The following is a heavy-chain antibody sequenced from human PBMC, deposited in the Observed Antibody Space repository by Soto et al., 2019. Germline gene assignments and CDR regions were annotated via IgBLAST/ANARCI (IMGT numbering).Heavy chain of an antibody. CDR1: GFTFSTYG. D-gene: IGHD6-13*01. CDR3: ARPLEQHQLGFGMDV. J-gene: IGHJ6*01. Sequence: WGSLRLSCAASGFTFSTYGMRWVRQAPGKGLEWVAVIWYDGSKIYYADSVKGRFTISRDNSKSTLYLQMNSLRAEDTAVYYCARPLEQHQLGFGMDVWGQGSPVTVSS. V-gene: IGHV3-33*01. CDR2: IWYDGSKI.